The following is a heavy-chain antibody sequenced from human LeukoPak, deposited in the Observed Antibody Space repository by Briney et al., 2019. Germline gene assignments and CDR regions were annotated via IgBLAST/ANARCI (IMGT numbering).Heavy chain of an antibody. CDR2: ISYDGSNK. Sequence: GGSLRLSCAASGFTFSSYAMHWVRQAPGKGLEWVAVISYDGSNKYYADSVKGRFTISRDNSKNTLYLQMNSLRAEDTAVYYCARVETARTYGSGSYEDYWGQGTLVTVSS. J-gene: IGHJ4*02. CDR1: GFTFSSYA. D-gene: IGHD3-10*01. CDR3: ARVETARTYGSGSYEDY. V-gene: IGHV3-30*04.